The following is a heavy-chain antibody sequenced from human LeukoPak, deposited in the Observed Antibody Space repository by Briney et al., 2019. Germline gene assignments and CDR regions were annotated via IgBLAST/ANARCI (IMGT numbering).Heavy chain of an antibody. J-gene: IGHJ6*03. D-gene: IGHD3-3*01. CDR2: IYYSGST. Sequence: SETLSLTCTVSGGSISSYYWSWIRQPPGKGLEWIGYIYYSGSTNYNPFLKSRVTISVDTSKNQFSLKLSSVTAADTAVYYCARVFDFWSGYYRGGYYYYYMDVWGKGTTVTVSS. CDR3: ARVFDFWSGYYRGGYYYYYMDV. V-gene: IGHV4-59*01. CDR1: GGSISSYY.